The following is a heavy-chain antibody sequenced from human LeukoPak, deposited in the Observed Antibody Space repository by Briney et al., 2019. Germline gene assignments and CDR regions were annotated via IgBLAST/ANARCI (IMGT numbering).Heavy chain of an antibody. Sequence: PSETLSLTCTVSGGSISSYYWSWIRQTPGKGLEWIGYIYYSGSTNYNPSLKSRVTISVDTSRNQFSLKLSSVTAADTAVYYCARHNVVYYGSRPHFDYWGQGTLVTVSS. CDR3: ARHNVVYYGSRPHFDY. J-gene: IGHJ4*02. D-gene: IGHD3-10*01. CDR2: IYYSGST. CDR1: GGSISSYY. V-gene: IGHV4-59*08.